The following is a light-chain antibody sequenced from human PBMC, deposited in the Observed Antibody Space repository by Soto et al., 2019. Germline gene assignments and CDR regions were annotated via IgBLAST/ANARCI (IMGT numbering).Light chain of an antibody. J-gene: IGKJ1*01. CDR1: QSVSSN. V-gene: IGKV3-15*01. CDR2: GAS. CDR3: QHYNNCPRT. Sequence: EIVMTQSPATLSVSPGERATLSCRASQSVSSNLAWYQQKPGQAPRLLIYGASTRATGIPARLSGSGSGTVFTLTISSLQSEDFAVYYCQHYNNCPRTFGQGTKVEIK.